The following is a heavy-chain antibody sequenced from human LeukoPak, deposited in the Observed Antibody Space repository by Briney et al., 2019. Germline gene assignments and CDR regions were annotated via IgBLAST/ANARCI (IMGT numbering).Heavy chain of an antibody. V-gene: IGHV4-4*02. CDR1: GGSISNGYW. D-gene: IGHD3-16*01. CDR2: IYHSGDT. Sequence: SETLSLTCAVSGGSISNGYWWSWVRQPPGKGLEWIGEIYHSGDTHYNPSLKSRVTISVDKSKNQFSLSLSSVTAADTAVYYCARNSRYDQEYWGQGILVIVS. CDR3: ARNSRYDQEY. J-gene: IGHJ4*02.